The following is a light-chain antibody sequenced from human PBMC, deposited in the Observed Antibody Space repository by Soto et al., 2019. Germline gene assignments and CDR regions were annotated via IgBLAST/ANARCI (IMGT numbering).Light chain of an antibody. V-gene: IGKV3-15*01. J-gene: IGKJ2*01. CDR1: QSVSNN. CDR3: QQYNNWPSMYT. CDR2: GAS. Sequence: RVMTQSPATLSVSPGERATLSCRASQSVSNNLAWYQQKPGQAPRLLIYGASNRAPGVPARFSGGGSGTDFTLTISSLQPEDFATYYCQQYNNWPSMYTFGQGTKLEIK.